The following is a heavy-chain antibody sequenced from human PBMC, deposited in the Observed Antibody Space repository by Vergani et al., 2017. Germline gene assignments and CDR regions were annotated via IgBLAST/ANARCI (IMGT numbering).Heavy chain of an antibody. CDR1: GFSFSGYW. CDR3: ATKSCGTPGCQIGYFRE. V-gene: IGHV3-74*01. Sequence: EVQLVESGGGLIHPGGSLRLSCEGSGFSFSGYWMHWVRQSPEKGLVWVSRIKSDGSITNYADSVKGRFTISRDNAKYTLYLQMNSLRTEDTAVYYCATKSCGTPGCQIGYFREWGQGTLVTVSS. CDR2: IKSDGSIT. J-gene: IGHJ1*01. D-gene: IGHD1-1*01.